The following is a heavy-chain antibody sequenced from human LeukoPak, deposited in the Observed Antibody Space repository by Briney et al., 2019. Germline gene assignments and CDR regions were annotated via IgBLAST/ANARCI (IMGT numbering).Heavy chain of an antibody. D-gene: IGHD5-18*01. V-gene: IGHV1-69*04. CDR3: NRRYSYGYGGDY. CDR1: GGTFSSYA. J-gene: IGHJ4*02. CDR2: IIPILGIA. Sequence: EASVKVSCKASGGTFSSYAISWVRQAPGQGLEWMGRIIPILGIANYAQKFQGRVTITADKSTSTAYMELSSLRSEDTAVYYCNRRYSYGYGGDYWGQGTLVTVSS.